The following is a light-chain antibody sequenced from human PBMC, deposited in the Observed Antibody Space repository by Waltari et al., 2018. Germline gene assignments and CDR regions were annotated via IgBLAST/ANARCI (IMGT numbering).Light chain of an antibody. V-gene: IGLV1-47*01. CDR1: NSNSGTNY. Sequence: QSVLTQPPSASGTPGQRVTISCSGSNSNSGTNYVYWYPQIPGTAPKLLIYTNNQRPSGVPDRFSGSKSGTSASLAISGLRSEDEADYYCAAWDDSLSVWVFGGGTKLTVL. CDR2: TNN. J-gene: IGLJ3*02. CDR3: AAWDDSLSVWV.